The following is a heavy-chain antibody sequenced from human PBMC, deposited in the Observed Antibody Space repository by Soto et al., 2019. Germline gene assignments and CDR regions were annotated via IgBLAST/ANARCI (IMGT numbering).Heavy chain of an antibody. CDR2: IYPGDSDT. V-gene: IGHV5-51*01. Sequence: PGESLKISCKGSGYSFTSYWIGWVRQMPGKGLEWMGIIYPGDSDTSYSPSFQGQVTISADKSISTAYLQWSSLKASDTAMYYCARLIYYDSSGYYAGMDVWGQGTTVTVSS. CDR3: ARLIYYDSSGYYAGMDV. J-gene: IGHJ6*02. D-gene: IGHD3-22*01. CDR1: GYSFTSYW.